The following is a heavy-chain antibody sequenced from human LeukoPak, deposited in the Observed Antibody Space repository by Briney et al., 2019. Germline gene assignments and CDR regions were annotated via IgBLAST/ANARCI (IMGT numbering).Heavy chain of an antibody. J-gene: IGHJ5*02. CDR1: GGSNNSYY. CDR3: ARKAPKKGWFDP. V-gene: IGHV4-4*09. Sequence: PSETLSLSCTVSGGSNNSYYWSWIRQPPGKGLEWIGYTHPSGNTNYSPSLKSRVTISIDTSRNQFSLKLSSVTAADTAVYYCARKAPKKGWFDPWGQGTLVTVS. CDR2: THPSGNT.